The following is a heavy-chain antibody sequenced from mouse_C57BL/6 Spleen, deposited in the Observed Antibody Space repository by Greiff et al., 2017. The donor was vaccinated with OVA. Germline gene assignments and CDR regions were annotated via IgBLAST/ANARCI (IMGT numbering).Heavy chain of an antibody. Sequence: VQLQQSGPGLVQPSQSLSITCTVSGFSLTSYGVHWVRQSPGKGLEWLGVIWSGGSTDYNAAFISRLSISKDNSKSQVFFKMNSLQADYTAIYYCARNPRDVRAMDYWGQGTSVTVSS. CDR2: IWSGGST. J-gene: IGHJ4*01. CDR3: ARNPRDVRAMDY. CDR1: GFSLTSYG. V-gene: IGHV2-2*01.